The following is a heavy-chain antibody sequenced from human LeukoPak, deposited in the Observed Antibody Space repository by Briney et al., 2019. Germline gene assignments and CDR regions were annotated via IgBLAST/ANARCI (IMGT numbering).Heavy chain of an antibody. CDR1: GGSISSSNW. Sequence: SGTLSLTCAVSGGSISSSNWWSWVRQPPGKGLEWIGEIYHSGSTNYNPSLKSRVTISVDKSKNQFSLKLSSVTAADTAVYYCARGTVVVPAAQGDWFDPWGQGTLVTVSS. J-gene: IGHJ5*02. CDR2: IYHSGST. CDR3: ARGTVVVPAAQGDWFDP. V-gene: IGHV4-4*02. D-gene: IGHD2-2*01.